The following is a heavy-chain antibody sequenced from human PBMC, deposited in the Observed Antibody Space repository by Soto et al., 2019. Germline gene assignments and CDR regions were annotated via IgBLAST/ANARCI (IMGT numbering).Heavy chain of an antibody. V-gene: IGHV3-7*04. Sequence: EVQLVESGGGLVQPGGSLRLTCAASGFNLSRNWMSWVRQAPGRGLEWVANVNQDGSDKYYVDSVKGRFTISKDNAKNSLYFQMNSQRGGDTGLFYCARGGGNFDQWGQGTLVTVSS. J-gene: IGHJ4*02. CDR1: GFNLSRNW. D-gene: IGHD3-16*01. CDR3: ARGGGNFDQ. CDR2: VNQDGSDK.